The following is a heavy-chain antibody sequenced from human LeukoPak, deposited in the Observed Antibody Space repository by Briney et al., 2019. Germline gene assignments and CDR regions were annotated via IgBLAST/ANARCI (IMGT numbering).Heavy chain of an antibody. D-gene: IGHD3-22*01. CDR2: ISSSGSTI. CDR1: GFTFSSYE. Sequence: PGGSLRLSCAASGFTFSSYEMNWVRQAPGKGLEWVSYISSSGSTIYYADSVKGRFTISRDNAKNSLYLQMNSLRAEDTAVYYCARDYYDSSGYYLRYYYYYMDVWGKGTTVTISS. V-gene: IGHV3-48*03. J-gene: IGHJ6*03. CDR3: ARDYYDSSGYYLRYYYYYMDV.